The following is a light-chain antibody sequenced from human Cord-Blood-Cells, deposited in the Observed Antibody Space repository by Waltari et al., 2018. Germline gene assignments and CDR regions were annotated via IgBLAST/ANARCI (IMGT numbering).Light chain of an antibody. V-gene: IGKV2-28*01. CDR2: LGS. CDR1: QSLMHSNGYNY. CDR3: MQALQTPRT. J-gene: IGKJ3*01. Sequence: DIVMTQSPLPLPVTPREPASISCRSSQSLMHSNGYNYLDWYLQKPGQSPQLLIYLGSNRASGVPDRFSGSGSGTDFTLKISRVEAEDVGVYYCMQALQTPRTFGPGTKVDIK.